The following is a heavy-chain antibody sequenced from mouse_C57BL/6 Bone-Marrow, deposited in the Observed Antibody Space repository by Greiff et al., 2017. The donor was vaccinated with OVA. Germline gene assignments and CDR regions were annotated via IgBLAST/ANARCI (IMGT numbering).Heavy chain of an antibody. CDR2: INSDCGST. CDR1: EYAFPSYD. J-gene: IGHJ3*01. CDR3: AGQEGRVLFAY. Sequence: EVKLVESGGGLVQPGESLKLSCESYEYAFPSYDMSWVRKTPGQRLELVAAINSDCGSTYYTDTMQRRCILSRDNTKKTLYLQMSSLRSEDTALYECAGQEGRVLFAYWGQGTLVTVSA. D-gene: IGHD1-1*01. V-gene: IGHV5-2*01.